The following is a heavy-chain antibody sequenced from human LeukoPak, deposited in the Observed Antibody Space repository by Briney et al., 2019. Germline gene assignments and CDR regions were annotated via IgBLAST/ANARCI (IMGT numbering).Heavy chain of an antibody. V-gene: IGHV1-24*01. CDR1: GNPLSEVS. D-gene: IGHD5-12*01. CDR3: ATDRSGYDLGYYGLDV. J-gene: IGHJ6*02. CDR2: VDPEDEEI. Sequence: ASVKVSCKVSGNPLSEVSLHWVRQAPGKGLEWMGGVDPEDEEIIYAPKFQARVTLTADESTNTVFMRLTSLRSDDTAVYYCATDRSGYDLGYYGLDVWGRGTTVTVS.